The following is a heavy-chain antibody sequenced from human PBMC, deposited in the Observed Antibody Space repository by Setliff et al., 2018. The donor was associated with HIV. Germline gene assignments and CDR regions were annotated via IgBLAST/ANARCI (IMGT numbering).Heavy chain of an antibody. D-gene: IGHD3-22*01. Sequence: ASVKVSCKASGARFKNYAINWVRQAPGQGLEWMGGFIPVRGSTNFAQQFQGRLSIIADESTFTVDMELRELRYEDTAVYYCARDDHYYDMGSIYSDWFFALWGRGTPVTVSS. J-gene: IGHJ2*01. CDR3: ARDDHYYDMGSIYSDWFFAL. V-gene: IGHV1-69*13. CDR1: GARFKNYA. CDR2: FIPVRGST.